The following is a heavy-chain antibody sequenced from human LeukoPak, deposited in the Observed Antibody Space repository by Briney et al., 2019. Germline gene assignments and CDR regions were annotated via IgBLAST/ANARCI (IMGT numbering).Heavy chain of an antibody. Sequence: SETLSLTCTVSGGSISSYYWSWIRQPPGKGLEWIGYIYYSGSTNYNPSLKSRVTISVDTSKNQFSLKLSSVTAADTAVYYCASGYYDSSGYYAVSHYWGQGTLVTVSS. D-gene: IGHD3-22*01. V-gene: IGHV4-59*01. J-gene: IGHJ4*02. CDR2: IYYSGST. CDR1: GGSISSYY. CDR3: ASGYYDSSGYYAVSHY.